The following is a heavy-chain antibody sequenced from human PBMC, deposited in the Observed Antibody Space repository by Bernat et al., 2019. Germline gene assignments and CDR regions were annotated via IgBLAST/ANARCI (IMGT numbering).Heavy chain of an antibody. J-gene: IGHJ4*02. CDR3: ARVRGGVGATTHFDY. Sequence: QVQLVESGGGVVQPGRSLRLSCAASGFTFSSYGMHWVRQAPGKGLEWVAVIWYDGSNKYYADSVKGRFTISRDNSKNTLYLQMNSLRAEDTAVYYCARVRGGVGATTHFDYWGQGTLVTVSS. V-gene: IGHV3-33*01. CDR2: IWYDGSNK. CDR1: GFTFSSYG. D-gene: IGHD1-26*01.